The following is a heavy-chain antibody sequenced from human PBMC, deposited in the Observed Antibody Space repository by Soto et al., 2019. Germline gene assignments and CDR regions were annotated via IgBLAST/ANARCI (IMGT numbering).Heavy chain of an antibody. D-gene: IGHD6-6*01. J-gene: IGHJ6*02. Sequence: XGTLSLTFIVSGGSVRSYYWSWIRQPPGKGLEWIGYIYYSGSTNYNPSLKSRVTISVDTSKNQFSLKLSSVTAADTAVYYCAREYSSSHEEGIYGMDVWGQGTTVTVSS. V-gene: IGHV4-59*02. CDR2: IYYSGST. CDR1: GGSVRSYY. CDR3: AREYSSSHEEGIYGMDV.